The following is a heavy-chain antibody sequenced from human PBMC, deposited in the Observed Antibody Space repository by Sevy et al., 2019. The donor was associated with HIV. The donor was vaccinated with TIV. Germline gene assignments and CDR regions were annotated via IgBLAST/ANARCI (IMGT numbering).Heavy chain of an antibody. CDR1: GGSISSSSYY. V-gene: IGHV4-39*01. J-gene: IGHJ3*02. D-gene: IGHD5-18*01. Sequence: SETLSLTCTVSGGSISSSSYYWGWIRQPPGKGLEWIGGIYYSGSTYYNPSLKSRVTISVDTSKNQFSLKLSSVTAADTAVYYCARTQATQLWFNKGAFDIWGQGTMVTVSS. CDR3: ARTQATQLWFNKGAFDI. CDR2: IYYSGST.